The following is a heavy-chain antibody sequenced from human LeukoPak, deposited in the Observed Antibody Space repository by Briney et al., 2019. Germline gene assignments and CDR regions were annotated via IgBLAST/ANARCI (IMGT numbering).Heavy chain of an antibody. Sequence: GGSLRLSCAASGFTFSSYEMNWVRQAPGKGLEWVSYIGSSGSTMYYADSVKGRFTISRDNAKNSLYLQMNSLRAEDTALYYCATAPYDSIGIFDYWGQGTLVTVSS. J-gene: IGHJ4*02. D-gene: IGHD3-22*01. CDR3: ATAPYDSIGIFDY. V-gene: IGHV3-48*03. CDR2: IGSSGSTM. CDR1: GFTFSSYE.